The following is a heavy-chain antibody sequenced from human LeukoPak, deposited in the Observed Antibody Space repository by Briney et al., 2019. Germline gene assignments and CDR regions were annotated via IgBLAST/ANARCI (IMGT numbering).Heavy chain of an antibody. D-gene: IGHD5-24*01. V-gene: IGHV1-8*01. J-gene: IGHJ4*02. Sequence: ASVKVSCKASGYTFTSYDISWVRQATGQGLEWLGWMNPNSGNTGYAQKFQGRVTMTRDTSTNTAYMELSSLRSEDTAVYYCARDSERWLQWPWGQGTLVTVSS. CDR1: GYTFTSYD. CDR2: MNPNSGNT. CDR3: ARDSERWLQWP.